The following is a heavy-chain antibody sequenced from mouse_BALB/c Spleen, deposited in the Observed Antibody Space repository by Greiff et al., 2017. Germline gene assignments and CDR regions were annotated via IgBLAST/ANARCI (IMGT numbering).Heavy chain of an antibody. Sequence: VESGGGLVQPGGSLKLSCAASGFTFSSYTMSWVRQTPEKRLEWVAYISNGGGSTYYPDTVKGRFTISRDNAKNTLYLQMSSLKSEDTAMYYCARHAGYWYFDVWGAGTTVTVSS. J-gene: IGHJ1*01. CDR1: GFTFSSYT. CDR2: ISNGGGST. CDR3: ARHAGYWYFDV. V-gene: IGHV5-12-2*01.